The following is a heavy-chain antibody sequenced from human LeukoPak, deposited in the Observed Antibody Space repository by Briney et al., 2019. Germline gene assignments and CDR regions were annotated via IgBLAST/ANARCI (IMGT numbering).Heavy chain of an antibody. CDR1: GYTFTGYY. D-gene: IGHD6-19*01. Sequence: GASVKVSCKASGYTFTGYYMDWVRQAPGQGPEWMGRINPNSGGSNYAQKFQGRVTMTRDTSINTAYMELNSLRSDDTAVYYCARDSAVDSTSSDFDYWGQGTLVTVSS. V-gene: IGHV1-2*02. J-gene: IGHJ4*02. CDR3: ARDSAVDSTSSDFDY. CDR2: INPNSGGS.